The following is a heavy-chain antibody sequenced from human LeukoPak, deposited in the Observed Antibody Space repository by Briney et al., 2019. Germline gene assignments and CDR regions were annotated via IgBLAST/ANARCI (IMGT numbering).Heavy chain of an antibody. CDR2: IYYSGDT. CDR1: GGSISNYY. J-gene: IGHJ4*02. Sequence: SETLSLTCTVSGGSISNYYWSWIRQPPGKGLEWIGHIYYSGDTNYSPSLKSRVSISVDTSKNQFSLKLSSVTAADTALYYCARTVHYSTGWSPTYYFDYWGQGTLVTVSS. V-gene: IGHV4-59*01. D-gene: IGHD6-19*01. CDR3: ARTVHYSTGWSPTYYFDY.